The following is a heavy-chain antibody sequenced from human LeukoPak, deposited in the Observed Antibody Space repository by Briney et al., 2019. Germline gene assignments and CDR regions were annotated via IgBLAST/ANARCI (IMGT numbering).Heavy chain of an antibody. V-gene: IGHV4-34*01. D-gene: IGHD3-22*01. CDR1: GGSFSGYY. Sequence: PETLSLTCAVYGGSFSGYYWSWIRQPPGKGLEWIGEINHSGSTNYNPSLKSRVTMSVDTSKNQFSLKLSSVTAADTAVYYCARMPKPRTYYYDSSGYNPHFDYWGQGTLVTVSS. CDR3: ARMPKPRTYYYDSSGYNPHFDY. J-gene: IGHJ4*02. CDR2: INHSGST.